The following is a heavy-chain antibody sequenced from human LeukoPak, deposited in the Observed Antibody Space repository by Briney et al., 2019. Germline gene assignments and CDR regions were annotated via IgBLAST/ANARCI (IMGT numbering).Heavy chain of an antibody. CDR2: INPNSGDT. Sequence: ASVKVSCKAYGYTFTHSYIHWVRQAPGQGLEWMGWINPNSGDTNYAQKFLGRVTMTRDTSISTVYMELSSLRSEDTAVYYCASARGELWFGESWPLGYWGQGTLVTVSS. CDR1: GYTFTHSY. V-gene: IGHV1-2*02. D-gene: IGHD3-10*01. J-gene: IGHJ4*02. CDR3: ASARGELWFGESWPLGY.